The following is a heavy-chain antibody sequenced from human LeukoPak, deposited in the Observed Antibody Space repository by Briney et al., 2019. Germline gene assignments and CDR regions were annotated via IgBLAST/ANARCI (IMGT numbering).Heavy chain of an antibody. J-gene: IGHJ4*02. CDR3: ARVDGSPDY. D-gene: IGHD2-15*01. CDR1: GGSISSYY. CDR2: IFYTGTT. Sequence: SETLSLTCTVPGGSISSYYWSWIRQPPGKGLEWIGYIFYTGTTNYNPSLKSRVTISVDTSKNQFSLKLSSVTAADTAVYYCARVDGSPDYWGQGTLLTVSS. V-gene: IGHV4-59*13.